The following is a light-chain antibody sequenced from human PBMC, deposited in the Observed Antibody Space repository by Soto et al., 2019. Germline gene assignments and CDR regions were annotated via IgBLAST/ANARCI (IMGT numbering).Light chain of an antibody. CDR3: QVWDGLSDHVI. J-gene: IGLJ2*01. V-gene: IGLV3-21*02. CDR1: NIESKS. CDR2: DDS. Sequence: SYELTQPPSVSVAPGQTARITCGGNNIESKSVHWYQQRPGQAPVLVVHDDSDRPSGIPERISGPNSGNTATLTISRVEAGDEAEYYCQVWDGLSDHVIFGGGTKVTVL.